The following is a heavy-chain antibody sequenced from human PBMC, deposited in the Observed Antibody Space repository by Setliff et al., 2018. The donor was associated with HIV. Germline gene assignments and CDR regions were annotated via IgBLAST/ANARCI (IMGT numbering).Heavy chain of an antibody. CDR2: IYYSGST. CDR3: ARDPRANFQSGYFDR. V-gene: IGHV4-59*01. J-gene: IGHJ4*02. D-gene: IGHD3-3*01. Sequence: KPSETLSLTCTVSGGSISSYYWNWIRQPPGKGLEWIGYIYYSGSTNYNPSLRGRVTISVDTSKNQFSLKLTSVTAADTAVYYCARDPRANFQSGYFDRWGQGILVTVSS. CDR1: GGSISSYY.